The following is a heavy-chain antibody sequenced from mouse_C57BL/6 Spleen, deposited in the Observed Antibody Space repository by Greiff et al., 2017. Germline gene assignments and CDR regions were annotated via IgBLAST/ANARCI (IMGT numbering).Heavy chain of an antibody. Sequence: QVQLQQPGAELVRPGTSVKLSCKASGYTFTSYWMHWVKQRPGQGLEWIGVIDPSDSYTNYNQKFKGKATVTVDTSSSTAYMQLSSLTSEDSAVYYCARGDGNYEDYFDYWGKGTTLTVSS. J-gene: IGHJ2*01. CDR1: GYTFTSYW. V-gene: IGHV1-59*01. CDR3: ARGDGNYEDYFDY. CDR2: IDPSDSYT. D-gene: IGHD2-1*01.